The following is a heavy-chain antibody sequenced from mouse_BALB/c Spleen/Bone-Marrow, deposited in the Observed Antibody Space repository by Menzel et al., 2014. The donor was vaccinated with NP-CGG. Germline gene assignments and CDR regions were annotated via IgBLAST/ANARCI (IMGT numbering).Heavy chain of an antibody. Sequence: VQLVESGAELARPGASGKLSCKASGYTFTSYWMQWVKQRPGQGLEWIGAIYPGDGDTRYTQKFRGKATLTADKSSNTAYMQLSSLTSEDSAVYFCASPYGNYDAMDYWGQGTSVTVSS. V-gene: IGHV1-87*01. D-gene: IGHD2-1*01. CDR2: IYPGDGDT. CDR1: GYTFTSYW. CDR3: ASPYGNYDAMDY. J-gene: IGHJ4*01.